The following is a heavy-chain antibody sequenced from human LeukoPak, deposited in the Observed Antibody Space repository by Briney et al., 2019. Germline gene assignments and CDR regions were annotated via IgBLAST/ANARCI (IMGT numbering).Heavy chain of an antibody. Sequence: GGSLRLSCAASGFTVSSNYMSWVRQAPGKGLEWVSVIYSGGSTYYADSAKGRFTISRDNSKNTLYLQMNSLRAEDTAVYYCAKVPRIPDVVVPAAIDYWGQGTPVTVSS. CDR2: IYSGGST. D-gene: IGHD2-2*01. CDR1: GFTVSSNY. J-gene: IGHJ4*02. V-gene: IGHV3-53*01. CDR3: AKVPRIPDVVVPAAIDY.